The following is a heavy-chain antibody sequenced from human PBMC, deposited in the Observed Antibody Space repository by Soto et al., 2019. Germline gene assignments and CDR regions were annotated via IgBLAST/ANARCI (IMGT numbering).Heavy chain of an antibody. CDR2: IIPIFGTA. J-gene: IGHJ4*02. CDR3: ARDLGPNYYDRSGSPFDY. Sequence: QVQLVQSGAEVKKPGSSVKVSCKASRGTFSSYAISWVRQAPGQGLEWMGGIIPIFGTANYAQKFQGRVTITADESTSTAYMELSSLISEDTSVYYCARDLGPNYYDRSGSPFDYWGQGTLVTVSS. D-gene: IGHD3-22*01. CDR1: RGTFSSYA. V-gene: IGHV1-69*01.